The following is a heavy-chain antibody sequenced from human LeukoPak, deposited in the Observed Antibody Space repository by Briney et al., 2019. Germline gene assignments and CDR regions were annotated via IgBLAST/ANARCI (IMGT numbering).Heavy chain of an antibody. CDR2: IYYSGST. CDR1: GGSISSYY. Sequence: SETLSLTCTVSGGSISSYYWSWIRQPPGKGLEWIGYIYYSGSTNYNPSLKSRVTISVDTSKNQFSLKLSSVTAADTAVYYCARLVVVPAVPSNYYYGMDVWGQGTTVTVSS. J-gene: IGHJ6*02. D-gene: IGHD2-2*01. CDR3: ARLVVVPAVPSNYYYGMDV. V-gene: IGHV4-59*12.